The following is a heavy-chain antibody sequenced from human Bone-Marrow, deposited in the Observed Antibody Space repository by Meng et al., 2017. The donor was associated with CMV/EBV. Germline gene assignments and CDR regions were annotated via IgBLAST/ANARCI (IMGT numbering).Heavy chain of an antibody. V-gene: IGHV4-31*02. CDR1: INSGGYY. Sequence: INSGGYYWSWIRQHPGKGLEWIGYIYYSGSTYYNPSIKSRVTISVDTSKNQFSLKLSSVTAADTAVYYCARNPRYCTNGVCHTLVDYWGQGTLVTVSS. CDR3: ARNPRYCTNGVCHTLVDY. CDR2: IYYSGST. D-gene: IGHD2-8*01. J-gene: IGHJ4*02.